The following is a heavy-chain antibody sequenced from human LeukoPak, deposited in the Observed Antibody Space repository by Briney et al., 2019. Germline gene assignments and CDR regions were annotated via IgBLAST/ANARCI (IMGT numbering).Heavy chain of an antibody. J-gene: IGHJ6*03. CDR2: LYHPDST. CDR1: GYPINNAYY. Sequence: SETLSLTCAVSGYPINNAYYWGWIRQPPGKGLEWIGSLYHPDSTYYNPSLKRRVTMSVDTSRNQFSLKLSFLTAADTAVYYCARQYDSYFYYYLDLWGTGTTVTVSS. D-gene: IGHD2-2*01. V-gene: IGHV4-38-2*01. CDR3: ARQYDSYFYYYLDL.